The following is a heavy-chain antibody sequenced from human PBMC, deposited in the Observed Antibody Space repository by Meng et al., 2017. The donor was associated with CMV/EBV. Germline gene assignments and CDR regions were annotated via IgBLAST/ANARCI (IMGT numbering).Heavy chain of an antibody. CDR3: ARDRRRYYDFWSGDAFDI. J-gene: IGHJ3*02. D-gene: IGHD3-3*01. V-gene: IGHV3-21*01. CDR2: ISSSSSYI. CDR1: GFTFSSYS. Sequence: GESLKISCAASGFTFSSYSMNWVRQAPGKGLEWVSSISSSSSYIYYADSVKGRFTISRDNAKNSLYLQMNSLRAEDTAVYYCARDRRRYYDFWSGDAFDIWGQGTMVTVSS.